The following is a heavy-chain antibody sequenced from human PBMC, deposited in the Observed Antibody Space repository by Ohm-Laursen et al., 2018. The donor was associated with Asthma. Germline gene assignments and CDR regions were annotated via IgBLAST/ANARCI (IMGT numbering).Heavy chain of an antibody. Sequence: SLRLSCAASGFTFRSYAMHWVRQAPGKGLEWVAVISYDGSNKYYADSVKGRFTISRDNSKNTLYLQMNSLRAEDTAVYYCARDDGDSTIDYWGQGTLVTVSS. CDR2: ISYDGSNK. J-gene: IGHJ4*02. D-gene: IGHD4-17*01. CDR1: GFTFRSYA. V-gene: IGHV3-33*05. CDR3: ARDDGDSTIDY.